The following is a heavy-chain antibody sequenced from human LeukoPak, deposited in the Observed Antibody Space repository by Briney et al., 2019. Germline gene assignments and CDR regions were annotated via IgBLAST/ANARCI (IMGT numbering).Heavy chain of an antibody. J-gene: IGHJ4*02. V-gene: IGHV3-74*01. D-gene: IGHD3-10*01. CDR3: ARDSSGSGSYRD. Sequence: GGSLRLSCAASGFSFSVYWMHWVRQAPGKGPVWVSRIKTDGSITDYADFVKGRFTISRDNAKNTLYLQMNSLRAEDTALYHCARDSSGSGSYRDWGQGTLVTVSS. CDR2: IKTDGSIT. CDR1: GFSFSVYW.